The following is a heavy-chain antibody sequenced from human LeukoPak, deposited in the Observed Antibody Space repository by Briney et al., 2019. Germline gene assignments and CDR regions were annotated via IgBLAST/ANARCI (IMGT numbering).Heavy chain of an antibody. CDR2: ISYDGSNK. CDR3: AKDSHFSGLYGGAFDI. Sequence: PGRSLRLSCAASGFTFSSYAMHWVRQAPGKGLEWVAVISYDGSNKYYAGSVKGRFTISRDTSKKTLYLQMSSLRAEDTAVYYCAKDSHFSGLYGGAFDIWGQGTMVTVSS. CDR1: GFTFSSYA. D-gene: IGHD3-16*01. J-gene: IGHJ3*02. V-gene: IGHV3-30-3*01.